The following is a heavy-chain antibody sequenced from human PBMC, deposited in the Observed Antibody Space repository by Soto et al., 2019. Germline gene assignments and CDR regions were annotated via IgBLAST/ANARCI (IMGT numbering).Heavy chain of an antibody. J-gene: IGHJ6*02. V-gene: IGHV4-34*01. CDR2: INHSGST. CDR3: ARGRRRFYYYYYGMDV. Sequence: SETLSLTCAVYGGSFSGYYWSWIRQPPGKGLEWIGEINHSGSTNYNPSLKSRVTISVDTSKNQFSLKLSSVTAADTAVYYCARGRRRFYYYYYGMDVWGQGTTVTAP. CDR1: GGSFSGYY.